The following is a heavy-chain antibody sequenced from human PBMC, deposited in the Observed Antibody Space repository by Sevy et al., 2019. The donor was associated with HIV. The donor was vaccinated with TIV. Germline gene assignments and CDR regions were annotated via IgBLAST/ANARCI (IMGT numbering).Heavy chain of an antibody. CDR1: GFTFSTYD. CDR2: ISHDGSYR. Sequence: GGSLRLSCAASGFTFSTYDMHWVRQAPGKGLEWVAIISHDGSYRYYADSVRGRFSMSRDSSKNTLYLQMSGLSIEDTAVYYCAKNRPPRGSYFSRHGMDVWGRGTTVTVSS. CDR3: AKNRPPRGSYFSRHGMDV. J-gene: IGHJ6*02. V-gene: IGHV3-30*18. D-gene: IGHD3-16*01.